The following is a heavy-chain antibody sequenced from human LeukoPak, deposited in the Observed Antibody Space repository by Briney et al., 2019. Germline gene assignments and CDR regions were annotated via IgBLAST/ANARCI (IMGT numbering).Heavy chain of an antibody. V-gene: IGHV1-69*05. CDR2: IIPIFGTA. J-gene: IGHJ3*02. CDR1: GGTFSSYA. D-gene: IGHD3-22*01. CDR3: AGTYYLDSSGSYRAFDI. Sequence: SVKVSCKASGGTFSSYAISWVRQAPGQGLEWMGGIIPIFGTANYAQKFQGTVTITTDESTSTAYMELSSLRSEDTAVYYCAGTYYLDSSGSYRAFDISGQGTMVTVSS.